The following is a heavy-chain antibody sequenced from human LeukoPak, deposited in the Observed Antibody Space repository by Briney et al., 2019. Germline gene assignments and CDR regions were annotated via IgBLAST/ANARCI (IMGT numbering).Heavy chain of an antibody. V-gene: IGHV4-31*03. CDR2: IYYSGST. D-gene: IGHD3-22*01. CDR1: GGSISSGGYY. Sequence: SETLSLTCTVSGGSISSGGYYWSWIRQHPGKVLEWIGYIYYSGSTYYNPSLKSRVTISVDTSKNQFSLKLSSVTAADTAVYYCARENSSGYSLDYWGQGTLVTVSS. J-gene: IGHJ4*02. CDR3: ARENSSGYSLDY.